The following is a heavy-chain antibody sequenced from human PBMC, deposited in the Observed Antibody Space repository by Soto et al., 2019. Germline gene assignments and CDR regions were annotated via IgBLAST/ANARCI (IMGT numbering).Heavy chain of an antibody. CDR2: IYWDDDK. CDR1: GFSLTTSGVG. V-gene: IGHV2-5*02. D-gene: IGHD4-17*01. CDR3: AHSTTTVTWWFDP. Sequence: QITLKESGPPLVKPTQTLTLTCTFSGFSLTTSGVGVGWIRQPPGRALEWLALIYWDDDKRYSPSLKSRPTTTKATPNNQLVLTMTNMDPSDTPTEFCAHSTTTVTWWFDPGGQGNLVTVSS. J-gene: IGHJ5*02.